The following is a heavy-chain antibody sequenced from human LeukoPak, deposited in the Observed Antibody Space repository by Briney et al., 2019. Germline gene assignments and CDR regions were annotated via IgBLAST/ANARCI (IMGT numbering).Heavy chain of an antibody. Sequence: GESLKISCKGCGYSFTSYWIGWVRQMPGKGLEWMGIIYPGDSDSRYSPSFQGQVTISADKSISTAYLQWSSLRASDTAMYYCARTPGLRGQQLEYYFDYWGQGTLVTVSS. CDR1: GYSFTSYW. CDR2: IYPGDSDS. D-gene: IGHD6-13*01. J-gene: IGHJ4*02. V-gene: IGHV5-51*01. CDR3: ARTPGLRGQQLEYYFDY.